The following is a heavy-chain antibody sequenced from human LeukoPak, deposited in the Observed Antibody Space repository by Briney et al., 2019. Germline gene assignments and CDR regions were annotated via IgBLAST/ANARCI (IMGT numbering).Heavy chain of an antibody. V-gene: IGHV3-21*01. J-gene: IGHJ4*02. CDR2: ISTSSNYI. D-gene: IGHD1-20*01. Sequence: GGSLRLSCVASGFTFSTYGMNWVRQAPGKGLEWVSFISTSSNYIYYADSVKGRFTISRDNAKNSLYLQMNSLRAEDMAVYYCARDNWIEAHYFDYWGQGTLVTVSS. CDR1: GFTFSTYG. CDR3: ARDNWIEAHYFDY.